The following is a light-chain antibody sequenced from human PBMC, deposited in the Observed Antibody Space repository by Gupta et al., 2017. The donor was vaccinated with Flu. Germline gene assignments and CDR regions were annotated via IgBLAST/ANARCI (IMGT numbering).Light chain of an antibody. V-gene: IGKV2-30*01. Sequence: TLGQAASSECRSIPSRVSQNGVTYLCWVQQRPGQAPRRLSYEVSERDSGGPDRFSGSGSGTDFTLNISSVQSEDLGVYYGMPGDHWPTMTFGKGTKVEIK. CDR3: MPGDHWPTMT. J-gene: IGKJ1*01. CDR2: EVS. CDR1: PSRVSQNGVTY.